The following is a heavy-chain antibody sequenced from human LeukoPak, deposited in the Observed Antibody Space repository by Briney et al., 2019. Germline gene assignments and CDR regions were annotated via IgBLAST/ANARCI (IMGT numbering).Heavy chain of an antibody. CDR3: AREAAAGRDPPDY. D-gene: IGHD6-13*01. V-gene: IGHV1-2*02. CDR2: INPNSGGT. J-gene: IGHJ4*02. CDR1: GYTFTGYY. Sequence: ASVKVSCKASGYTFTGYYMHWARQAPGQGLEWMGWINPNSGGTNYAQKFQGRVTMTRDTSISTAYMELSRLRSDDTAVYYCAREAAAGRDPPDYWGQGTLVTVSS.